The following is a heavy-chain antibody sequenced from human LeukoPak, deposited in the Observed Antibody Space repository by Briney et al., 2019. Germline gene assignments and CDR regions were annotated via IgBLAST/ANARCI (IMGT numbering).Heavy chain of an antibody. D-gene: IGHD2-2*01. CDR3: ARGLSSSTSQSRQLRFDP. V-gene: IGHV4-34*01. Sequence: PGGSLRLSCAASGFTFSSYAMSWVRQPPGKGLEWIGEINHSGSTNYNPSLKSRVTISVDTSKNQFSLKLSSVTAADTAVYYCARGLSSSTSQSRQLRFDPWGQGTLVTVSS. CDR1: GFTFSSYA. CDR2: INHSGST. J-gene: IGHJ5*02.